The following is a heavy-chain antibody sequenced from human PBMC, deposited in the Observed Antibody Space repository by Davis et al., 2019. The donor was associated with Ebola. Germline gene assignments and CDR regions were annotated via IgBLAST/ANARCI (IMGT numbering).Heavy chain of an antibody. CDR3: ARAERYYYGSGSYYNIYYYYGMDV. CDR1: GYTFTSYA. J-gene: IGHJ6*02. Sequence: AASVKVSCKASGYTFTSYAMHWVRQAPGQRLEWMGWINAGNGNTKYSQKFQGRVTITRDTSASTAYMELSSLRSEDTAVYYCARAERYYYGSGSYYNIYYYYGMDVWGQGTTVTVSS. CDR2: INAGNGNT. V-gene: IGHV1-3*01. D-gene: IGHD3-10*01.